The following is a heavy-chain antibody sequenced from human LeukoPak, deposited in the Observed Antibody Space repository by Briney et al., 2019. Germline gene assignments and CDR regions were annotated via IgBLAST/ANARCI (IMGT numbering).Heavy chain of an antibody. D-gene: IGHD2/OR15-2a*01. CDR2: ISYDGSNK. V-gene: IGHV3-30*03. CDR1: GGSVSSGSYY. Sequence: LSLTCTVSGGSVSSGSYYWSWVRQAPGKGLEWVAVISYDGSNKYYADSVKGRFTISRDNSKNTLYLQMNSLRAEDTAVYYCARGPVSHWGQGTLVTVSS. CDR3: ARGPVSH. J-gene: IGHJ4*02.